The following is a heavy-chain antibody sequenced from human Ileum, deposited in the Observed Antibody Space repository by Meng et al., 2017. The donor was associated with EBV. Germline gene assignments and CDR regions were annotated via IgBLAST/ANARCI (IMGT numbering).Heavy chain of an antibody. Sequence: QGQLQESGPGLAKPSGHLSLLCAVSGGSMSSTHWWRWVRQPPGKGLEWIGEIYHSGSTNYNPSLKSRVSISVDKSKNQFSLKLSSVTAADTAVYYCARADKVRFDYWGQGTLVTVSS. CDR2: IYHSGST. V-gene: IGHV4-4*02. J-gene: IGHJ4*02. CDR3: ARADKVRFDY. CDR1: GGSMSSTHW.